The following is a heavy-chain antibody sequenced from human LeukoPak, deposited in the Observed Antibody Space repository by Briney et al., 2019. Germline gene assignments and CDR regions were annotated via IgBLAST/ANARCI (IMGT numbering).Heavy chain of an antibody. CDR1: GFRFSDYG. CDR3: AKDLGYNWNFDALDI. D-gene: IGHD1-1*01. Sequence: GGSLRFSCAASGFRFSDYGMHWVRQAPGKGLEWVTFIRYDGSNKHSADSVKGRFTISRDNSRNTLYLQMNSLRPEDTAVYYCAKDLGYNWNFDALDIWGQGTMVTVSS. CDR2: IRYDGSNK. J-gene: IGHJ3*02. V-gene: IGHV3-30*02.